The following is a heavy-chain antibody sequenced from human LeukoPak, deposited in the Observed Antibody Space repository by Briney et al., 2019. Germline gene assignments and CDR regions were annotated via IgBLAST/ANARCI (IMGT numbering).Heavy chain of an antibody. CDR3: ARTRQEWLVPRYMDV. CDR1: GGSISSGSYY. CDR2: IYTSGST. J-gene: IGHJ6*03. Sequence: SETLSLTCTVSGGSISSGSYYWSWIRQPAGKGLEWIGRIYTSGSTNYNPSLKSRVTISVDTSKNQFSLKLSSVTAADTAVYYCARTRQEWLVPRYMDVWGKGATVTVSS. D-gene: IGHD6-19*01. V-gene: IGHV4-61*02.